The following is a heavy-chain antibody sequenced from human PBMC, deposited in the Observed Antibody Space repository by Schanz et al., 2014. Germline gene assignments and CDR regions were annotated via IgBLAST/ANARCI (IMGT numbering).Heavy chain of an antibody. Sequence: QVQLVQSGAEAKKPGASVKVSCKASGYTFSSYGITWVRQAPGQGLEWMGWINGYNGHTLYAQKFQGRVTMTTDTSTSTAYMELTSLRFDDTAVYYCARDFSAYVGNYFDYWGQGTLVTVSS. D-gene: IGHD5-12*01. CDR2: INGYNGHT. CDR1: GYTFSSYG. CDR3: ARDFSAYVGNYFDY. J-gene: IGHJ4*02. V-gene: IGHV1-18*01.